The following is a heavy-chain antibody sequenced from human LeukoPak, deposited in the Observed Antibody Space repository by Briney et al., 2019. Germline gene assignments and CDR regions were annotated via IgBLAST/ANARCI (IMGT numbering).Heavy chain of an antibody. CDR1: GGSISSYY. V-gene: IGHV4-59*01. CDR2: IYYSGIT. Sequence: NPSETLSLTCTVSGGSISSYYWRWIRQPPGKGLEWIGYIYYSGITNYNPSLKSRVTISVDTSKNQFSLKLSSVTAADTAVYYCARAGRWEGRPHAFDIWGQGTMVTVSS. J-gene: IGHJ3*02. CDR3: ARAGRWEGRPHAFDI. D-gene: IGHD1-26*01.